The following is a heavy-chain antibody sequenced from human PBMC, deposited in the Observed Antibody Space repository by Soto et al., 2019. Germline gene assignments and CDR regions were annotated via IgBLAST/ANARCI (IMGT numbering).Heavy chain of an antibody. V-gene: IGHV4-30-4*01. CDR3: ARAAGSILRRVASDYYYMDV. CDR2: IYYSGST. CDR1: GGSISSGDYY. D-gene: IGHD6-13*01. Sequence: PSETLSLTCTVSGGSISSGDYYWSWIRQPPGKGLEWIGYIYYSGSTYYNPSLKSRVTISVDTSKNQFSLKLSSVTAADTAVYYCARAAGSILRRVASDYYYMDVWGKGTTVTVSS. J-gene: IGHJ6*03.